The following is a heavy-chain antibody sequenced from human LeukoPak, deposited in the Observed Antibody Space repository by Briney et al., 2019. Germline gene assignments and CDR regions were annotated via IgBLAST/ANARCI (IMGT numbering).Heavy chain of an antibody. D-gene: IGHD6-19*01. CDR2: VYYSGSA. Sequence: SETLSLTCTVSGDSISSSSYYWGWIRQPPGKGLEWIGSVYYSGSASYNPSLKSRVTISVDTSKNQFSLELNSVTAADTAVYYCARPGSGWHYFDYWGQGTLVTVSS. CDR1: GDSISSSSYY. V-gene: IGHV4-39*07. J-gene: IGHJ4*02. CDR3: ARPGSGWHYFDY.